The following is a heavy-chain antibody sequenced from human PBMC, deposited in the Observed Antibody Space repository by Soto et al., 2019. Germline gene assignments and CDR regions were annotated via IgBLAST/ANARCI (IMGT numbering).Heavy chain of an antibody. CDR1: GFSFDDYA. V-gene: IGHV3-9*01. J-gene: IGHJ6*02. CDR3: AKDIRISGSAFGYYYYGMDV. D-gene: IGHD1-20*01. Sequence: GGSLRLSCAASGFSFDDYAMHWVRQAPEKGLEWVSGISWNSGSIVYADSVKGRFTISRDNAKNSLYLQMNSLRAKDTALYYCAKDIRISGSAFGYYYYGMDVWGQGTTVTVSS. CDR2: ISWNSGSI.